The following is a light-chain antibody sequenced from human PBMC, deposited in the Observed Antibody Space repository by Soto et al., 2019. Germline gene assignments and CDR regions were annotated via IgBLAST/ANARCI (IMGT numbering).Light chain of an antibody. CDR2: KAS. V-gene: IGKV1-5*03. CDR3: QHYNSYSEA. Sequence: MTQSPATLSVSPGERATLSCRASQTVKSDLAWYQQKPGKAPKLLIYKASTLKSGVPSRFSGSGSGTEFTLTISSLQPDDFATYYCQHYNSYSEAFGQGTKVDNK. J-gene: IGKJ1*01. CDR1: QTVKSD.